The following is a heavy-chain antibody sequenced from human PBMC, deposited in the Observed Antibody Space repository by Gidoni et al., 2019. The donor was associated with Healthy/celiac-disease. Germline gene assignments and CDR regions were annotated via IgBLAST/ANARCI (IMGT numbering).Heavy chain of an antibody. D-gene: IGHD3-10*01. CDR1: GRTFSSYS. J-gene: IGHJ4*02. V-gene: IGHV3-21*01. CDR3: ARDRIYGSGSYYH. CDR2: ISSSSSYI. Sequence: DVQLVESGGGLVKPGGSLRPSCAASGRTFSSYSMNWVRQAPGKGLEWVSSISSSSSYINYADPVKGRFTISRDNAKNSLYLQMNSLRAEDTAVYYCARDRIYGSGSYYHWGQGTLVTVSS.